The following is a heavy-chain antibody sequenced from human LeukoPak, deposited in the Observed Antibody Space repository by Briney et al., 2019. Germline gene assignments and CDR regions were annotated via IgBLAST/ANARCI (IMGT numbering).Heavy chain of an antibody. Sequence: ASVKVSCKASGYTFTSYYMHWVRQAPGQGLEWMGIINPSGGSTGYAQKFQGRVTMTRDTSTSTVYMELSSLRSEDTAVYYCARSASMVRGVILSDYWGQGTLVTVSS. D-gene: IGHD3-10*01. J-gene: IGHJ4*02. CDR3: ARSASMVRGVILSDY. CDR2: INPSGGST. CDR1: GYTFTSYY. V-gene: IGHV1-46*01.